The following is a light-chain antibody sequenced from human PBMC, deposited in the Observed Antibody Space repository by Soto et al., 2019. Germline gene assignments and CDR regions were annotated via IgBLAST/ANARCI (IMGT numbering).Light chain of an antibody. CDR3: QQYGSSPRT. J-gene: IGKJ1*01. V-gene: IGKV3-20*01. CDR2: GAS. Sequence: EIVLTHSPGTLSLSPGEWATLSSCASQTVSSNYLAWYQQRPGQAPRLIIYGASSRATGIPDRFSGSGSGTDFTLTISRLEPEDFAVYYCQQYGSSPRTFGQGTKVDIK. CDR1: QTVSSNY.